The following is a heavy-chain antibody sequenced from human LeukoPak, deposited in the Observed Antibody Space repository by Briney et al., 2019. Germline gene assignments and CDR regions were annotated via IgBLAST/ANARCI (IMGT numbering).Heavy chain of an antibody. V-gene: IGHV4-39*07. CDR1: GGSISSCTYS. J-gene: IGHJ3*02. CDR3: ARFMFIDAFDI. D-gene: IGHD3-10*02. Sequence: PSETLSLTCSVSGGSISSCTYSWGWIRQPPGKGLEWIGSFSCSGSTYYNPSLKSRVTISVDTSKNQFSLKLSSVTAADTAVYYCARFMFIDAFDIWGQGTMVTVSS. CDR2: FSCSGST.